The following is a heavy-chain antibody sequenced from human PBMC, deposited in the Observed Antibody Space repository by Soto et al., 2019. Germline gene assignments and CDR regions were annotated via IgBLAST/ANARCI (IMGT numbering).Heavy chain of an antibody. V-gene: IGHV3-21*02. CDR3: ARPSTQTRFWNWFDP. Sequence: EVRLVESGGGLVKPGESLRLSCAASGFTLSSYTMHWVRQAPGKGLELVASISESRTSIYYADSVKGRFTISRDSAENSLFLQMTSLTAADTAVYYCARPSTQTRFWNWFDPWGQGTLVTVSS. J-gene: IGHJ5*02. CDR1: GFTLSSYT. CDR2: ISESRTSI.